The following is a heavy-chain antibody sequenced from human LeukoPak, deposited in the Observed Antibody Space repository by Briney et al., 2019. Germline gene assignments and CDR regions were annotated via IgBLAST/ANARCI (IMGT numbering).Heavy chain of an antibody. Sequence: ASVKVSCKASGYTFTSYGISWVRQAPGQGLEWMGWISAYNGNTNYAQKLQGRVTMTTDTSTSTAYMELRSLRSDDTAVYYCARVKERWLQFYYYYYYYMDVWGKGTTVTVSS. CDR3: ARVKERWLQFYYYYYYYMDV. D-gene: IGHD5-24*01. V-gene: IGHV1-18*01. CDR1: GYTFTSYG. CDR2: ISAYNGNT. J-gene: IGHJ6*03.